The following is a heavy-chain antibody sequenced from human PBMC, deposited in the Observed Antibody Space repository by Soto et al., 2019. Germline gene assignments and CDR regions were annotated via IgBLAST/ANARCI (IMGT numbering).Heavy chain of an antibody. CDR1: GFTFSSYA. J-gene: IGHJ5*02. D-gene: IGHD1-26*01. Sequence: HPGGSLRLSCAASGFTFSSYAMHWVRQAPGKGLEWVAVISYDGSNKYYADSVKGRFTISRDNSKNTLYLQMNSLRAEDTAVYYCARRVGATDFQPSGPYNWFDPWGQGTLVTVSS. CDR2: ISYDGSNK. CDR3: ARRVGATDFQPSGPYNWFDP. V-gene: IGHV3-30-3*01.